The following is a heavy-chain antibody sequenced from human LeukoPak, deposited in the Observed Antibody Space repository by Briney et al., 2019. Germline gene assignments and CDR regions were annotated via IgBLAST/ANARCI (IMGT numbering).Heavy chain of an antibody. Sequence: GSLRLSCAASGFTVSSNYMSWVRQAPGKGLEWVSVIYSGGTTYYADSVKGRFTISRDNSKNTLYLQMNSLRAEDTAVYYCARGMDYYDSSGYYYPFDYWGQGTLVTVSS. CDR1: GFTVSSNY. CDR2: IYSGGTT. J-gene: IGHJ4*02. V-gene: IGHV3-66*01. CDR3: ARGMDYYDSSGYYYPFDY. D-gene: IGHD3-22*01.